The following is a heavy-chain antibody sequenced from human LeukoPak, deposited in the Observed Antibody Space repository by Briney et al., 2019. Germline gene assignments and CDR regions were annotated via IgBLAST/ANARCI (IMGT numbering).Heavy chain of an antibody. CDR1: GFTFSSYW. CDR2: IKQDGSEK. D-gene: IGHD1-26*01. V-gene: IGHV3-7*01. Sequence: GGSLRLSCAASGFTFSSYWMSWVRQAPGKGLEWVANIKQDGSEKYYVDSVKGRFTISRDNAKNSLYLQMNSLRAEDTAVYYCAREPYSGSYFGYNYYMDVWGKGTTVTVSS. J-gene: IGHJ6*03. CDR3: AREPYSGSYFGYNYYMDV.